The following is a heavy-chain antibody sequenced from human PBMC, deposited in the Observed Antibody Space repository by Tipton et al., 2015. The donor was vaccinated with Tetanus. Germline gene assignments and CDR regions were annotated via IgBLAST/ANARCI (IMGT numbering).Heavy chain of an antibody. Sequence: TLSLTCTVSGVSIRNGGYSWSWIRQPPGKGLEWIGYTYHSGGTYYNPFLKSRVTISVDRSNNQFSLDLTSVTAADTAVYYCASYNIPYYFDYWGRGTLVTVSS. J-gene: IGHJ4*02. CDR3: ASYNIPYYFDY. CDR2: TYHSGGT. D-gene: IGHD2-2*02. V-gene: IGHV4-30-2*01. CDR1: GVSIRNGGYS.